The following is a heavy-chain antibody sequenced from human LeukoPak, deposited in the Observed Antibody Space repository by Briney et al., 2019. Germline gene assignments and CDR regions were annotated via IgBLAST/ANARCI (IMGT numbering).Heavy chain of an antibody. V-gene: IGHV1-18*01. J-gene: IGHJ3*02. D-gene: IGHD3-22*01. Sequence: ASVKVSCKSSGYTFTSYGISWVRQAPGQGLEWMGWISAYNGNTNYAQKLQGRVTMTTDTSTSTAYMELRSLRSDDTAVYYCARVTRITMIVVVILDAFDIWGQGTMVTVSS. CDR3: ARVTRITMIVVVILDAFDI. CDR2: ISAYNGNT. CDR1: GYTFTSYG.